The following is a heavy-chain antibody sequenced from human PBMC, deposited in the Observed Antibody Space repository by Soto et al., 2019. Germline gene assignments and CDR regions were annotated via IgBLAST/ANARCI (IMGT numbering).Heavy chain of an antibody. J-gene: IGHJ4*02. Sequence: PSETLSLTCTVSGGSISSYYWSWIRQPPGKGLEWIGYIYYSGSTNYNPSLKSRVTISVDTSKNQFSLKLSSVTAADTAVYYCAGYDFWSGREFDYWGQGTLVTVSS. CDR2: IYYSGST. CDR3: AGYDFWSGREFDY. D-gene: IGHD3-3*01. CDR1: GGSISSYY. V-gene: IGHV4-59*01.